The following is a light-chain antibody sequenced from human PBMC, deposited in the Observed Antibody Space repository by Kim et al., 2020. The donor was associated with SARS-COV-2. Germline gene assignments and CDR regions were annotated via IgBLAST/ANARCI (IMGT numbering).Light chain of an antibody. V-gene: IGKV1-5*03. CDR3: QQYNSYSPFT. J-gene: IGKJ4*01. CDR1: QSSSDY. CDR2: KAS. Sequence: DIQMTQFPSTLSAAIGDRVTITCRASQSSSDYLAWYQQKPGKAPKLLIYKASTLENGVPSRFSGSGSGTEFSLIISSLQPDDFATYYCQQYNSYSPFTFGGGTKVEIK.